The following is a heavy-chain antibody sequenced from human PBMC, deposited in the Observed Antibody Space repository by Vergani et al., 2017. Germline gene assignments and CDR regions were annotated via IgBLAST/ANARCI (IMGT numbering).Heavy chain of an antibody. V-gene: IGHV1-2*04. CDR3: ARSPGGYCSSTSFHNGMDV. CDR1: GYTFTGYY. CDR2: INPNSGGT. J-gene: IGHJ6*02. D-gene: IGHD2-2*01. Sequence: QVQLVQSGAEVKKPGASVKVSCKASGYTFTGYYMHWVRQAPGQGLEWMGWINPNSGGTNYAQKFQGWVTMTRNTSISTAYMELSRLRSDDTAVYYCARSPGGYCSSTSFHNGMDVWGQGTTVTVSS.